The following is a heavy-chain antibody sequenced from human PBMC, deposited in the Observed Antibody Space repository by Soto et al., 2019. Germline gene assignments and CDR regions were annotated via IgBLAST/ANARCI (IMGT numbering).Heavy chain of an antibody. V-gene: IGHV4-4*02. CDR2: TFQSGST. Sequence: QVQLQESGPGLVEPSGTLSLTCGVSGGTIRSPDWWTWVRQPPGKGLEWIGETFQSGSTNYTPSLGSRVTISADKSKNQFSLTLTSVTAADTAVYFCARGRGRYSSGWSWFDPWGQGILVTVSS. J-gene: IGHJ5*02. CDR3: ARGRGRYSSGWSWFDP. D-gene: IGHD6-19*01. CDR1: GGTIRSPDW.